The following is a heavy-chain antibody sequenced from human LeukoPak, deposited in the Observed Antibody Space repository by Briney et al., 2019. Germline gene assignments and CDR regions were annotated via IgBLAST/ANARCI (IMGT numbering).Heavy chain of an antibody. Sequence: GGSLRLSCGASGFTFNDYWMSWVRQAPGKGLEWVATIKEDGSEEYYVDSVKGRFTISRDNAQNSLVPRMGSLRADDTAVYYCAKVRGTYSYSFDYWGQGSLVTVSS. D-gene: IGHD1-26*01. J-gene: IGHJ4*02. CDR3: AKVRGTYSYSFDY. CDR2: IKEDGSEE. CDR1: GFTFNDYW. V-gene: IGHV3-7*01.